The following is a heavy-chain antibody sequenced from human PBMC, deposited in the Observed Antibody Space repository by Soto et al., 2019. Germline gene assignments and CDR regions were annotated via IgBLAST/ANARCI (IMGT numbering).Heavy chain of an antibody. CDR3: TTVGIVWEQRLDPSSFDY. V-gene: IGHV3-15*01. CDR1: GFNCINLW. Sequence: SKRHSSAVAGFNCINLWISWVRQAQRKGLEWVGRIKSKTDGGTTDYAAPVKGRFTISRDDSKNTRYLQMNSLKTEDTAVYYCTTVGIVWEQRLDPSSFDYWGQGTLVTVSS. D-gene: IGHD6-25*01. J-gene: IGHJ4*02. CDR2: IKSKTDGGTT.